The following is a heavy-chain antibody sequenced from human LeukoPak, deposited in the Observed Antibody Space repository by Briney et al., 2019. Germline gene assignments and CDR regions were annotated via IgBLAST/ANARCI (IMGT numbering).Heavy chain of an antibody. D-gene: IGHD3-10*01. J-gene: IGHJ4*02. Sequence: GGSLRLSCAASGFTFSDYYMSWIRPAPGKGLEWVSYISSSGSTIYYADSVKGRFTISRDNAKNSLYLQMNSLRAEDTAVYYCARGMLPSDYYGSGLWYWGQGTLVTVSS. V-gene: IGHV3-11*04. CDR2: ISSSGSTI. CDR3: ARGMLPSDYYGSGLWY. CDR1: GFTFSDYY.